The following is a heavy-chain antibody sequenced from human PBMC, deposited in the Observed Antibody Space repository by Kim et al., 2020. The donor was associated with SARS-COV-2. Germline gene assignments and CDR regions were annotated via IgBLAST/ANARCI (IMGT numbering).Heavy chain of an antibody. CDR3: AKMYYDFWSGWGPGEGNFDY. V-gene: IGHV3-23*01. Sequence: GGSLRLSCAASGFTFSSYAMSWVRQAPGKGLEWVSAISGSGGSTYYADSVKGRFTISRDNSKNTLYLQMNSLRAEDTAVYYCAKMYYDFWSGWGPGEGNFDYWGQGTLVTVSS. CDR2: ISGSGGST. CDR1: GFTFSSYA. D-gene: IGHD3-3*01. J-gene: IGHJ4*02.